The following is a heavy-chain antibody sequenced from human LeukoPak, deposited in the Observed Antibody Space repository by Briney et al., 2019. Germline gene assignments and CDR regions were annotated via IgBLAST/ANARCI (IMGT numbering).Heavy chain of an antibody. CDR1: GLTFSTYA. J-gene: IGHJ4*02. V-gene: IGHV3-23*01. CDR3: VKDGRSGYYPGDVY. CDR2: ISGSGAGT. D-gene: IGHD3-3*01. Sequence: GRSLRLSSAASGLTFSTYAMTWVCQTPGEGLWWVSAISGSGAGTYNANSVRGRFTISRDNSKNTLYLQMNSLRAEDTAVYYCVKDGRSGYYPGDVYWGQGTLVTVSS.